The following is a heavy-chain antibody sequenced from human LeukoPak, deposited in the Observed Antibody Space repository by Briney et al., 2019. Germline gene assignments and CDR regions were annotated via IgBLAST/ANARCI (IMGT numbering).Heavy chain of an antibody. Sequence: PGGSLRLSCAASGFTFSSYAMSWVRQAPGKGLEWVSAISGSGGSTYYADSVKGRFTISRDNSKNTLYLQMNSLGAEDTAVYYCAKLAAKNIAAAGKDWGQGTLVTVSS. CDR3: AKLAAKNIAAAGKD. CDR2: ISGSGGST. CDR1: GFTFSSYA. J-gene: IGHJ4*02. D-gene: IGHD6-13*01. V-gene: IGHV3-23*01.